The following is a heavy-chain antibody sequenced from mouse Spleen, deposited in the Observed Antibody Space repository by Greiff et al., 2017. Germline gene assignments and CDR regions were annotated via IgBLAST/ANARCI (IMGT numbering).Heavy chain of an antibody. CDR2: INPSSGYT. J-gene: IGHJ2*01. CDR3: ARGGFITTVVATYYFDY. Sequence: QVQLKQSGAELARPGASVKMSCKASGYTFTSYTMHWVKQRPGQGLEWIGYINPSSGYTKYNQKFKDKATLTADKSSSTAYMQLSSLTSEDSAVYYCARGGFITTVVATYYFDYWGQGTTLTVSS. V-gene: IGHV1-4*01. CDR1: GYTFTSYT. D-gene: IGHD1-1*01.